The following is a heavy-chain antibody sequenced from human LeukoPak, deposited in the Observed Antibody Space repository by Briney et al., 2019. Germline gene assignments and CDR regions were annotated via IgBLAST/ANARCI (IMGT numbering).Heavy chain of an antibody. Sequence: GGSLRLPCAASGFTFSSYAMSWVRQAPGKGLEWVSAISGSGGSTYYADSVKGRFTISRDNSKNTLYLQMNSLRDEDTAVYYCARAEAYWSGYYISPPHFDYWGQGTLVTVSS. V-gene: IGHV3-23*01. CDR1: GFTFSSYA. D-gene: IGHD3-3*01. CDR2: ISGSGGST. J-gene: IGHJ4*02. CDR3: ARAEAYWSGYYISPPHFDY.